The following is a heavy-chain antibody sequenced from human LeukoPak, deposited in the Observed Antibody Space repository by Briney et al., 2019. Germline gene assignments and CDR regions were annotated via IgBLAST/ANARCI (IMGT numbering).Heavy chain of an antibody. J-gene: IGHJ5*01. V-gene: IGHV3-30*04. CDR1: GFTFSNYA. CDR3: ARSAAAGRIVATFAC. CDR2: ISYNGINK. Sequence: GGSLRLSCAASGFTFSNYAMHWVRQAPGKGLAWVAIISYNGINKYYADSVKGRFTISQDNSKNTLYLHMNSLRAEDTAVYYCARSAAAGRIVATFACWGQGTLVTVSS. D-gene: IGHD5-12*01.